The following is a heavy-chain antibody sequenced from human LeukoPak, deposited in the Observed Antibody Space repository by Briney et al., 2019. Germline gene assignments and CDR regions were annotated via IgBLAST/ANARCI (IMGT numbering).Heavy chain of an antibody. Sequence: GASVKVSCKASGYTFTGYYMHWVRQAPGQGLEWMGWINPNSGGTNYAQKFQGRVTMTRDTSISTAYMELSRLRSDDTAVYYCARDHSDYCSGGSRFYPWGQGTLVTVSS. CDR1: GYTFTGYY. J-gene: IGHJ5*02. D-gene: IGHD2-15*01. CDR2: INPNSGGT. CDR3: ARDHSDYCSGGSRFYP. V-gene: IGHV1-2*02.